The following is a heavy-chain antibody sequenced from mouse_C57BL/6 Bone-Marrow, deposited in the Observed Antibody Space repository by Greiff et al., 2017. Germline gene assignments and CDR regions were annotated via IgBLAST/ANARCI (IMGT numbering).Heavy chain of an antibody. V-gene: IGHV1-55*01. CDR2: IYPGSGST. CDR1: GYTFTSYW. D-gene: IGHD1-1*01. J-gene: IGHJ2*01. Sequence: QVQLQQPGAELVKPGASVKMSCKASGYTFTSYWITWVKQRPGQGLEWIGDIYPGSGSTNYNEKFKSKATLTVDTTSSTAYMQLSSLTSEDSAVYYCAKVTTIVAIDYWGQGTTLTVSS. CDR3: AKVTTIVAIDY.